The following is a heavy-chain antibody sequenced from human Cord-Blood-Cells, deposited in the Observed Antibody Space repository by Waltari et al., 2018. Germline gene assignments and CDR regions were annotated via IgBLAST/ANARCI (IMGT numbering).Heavy chain of an antibody. CDR1: GGTFSSYA. V-gene: IGHV1-69*01. J-gene: IGHJ4*02. Sequence: QVQLVQSGAEVKKPGSSVKVSCKASGGTFSSYAISWVRQAPGQGLEGMGGIITIVGTANYAQKCQGRVTITADESTSTAYMELSSLRSEDTAVYYCARRPTGDDTDYWGQGTLVTVSS. CDR3: ARRPTGDDTDY. CDR2: IITIVGTA. D-gene: IGHD7-27*01.